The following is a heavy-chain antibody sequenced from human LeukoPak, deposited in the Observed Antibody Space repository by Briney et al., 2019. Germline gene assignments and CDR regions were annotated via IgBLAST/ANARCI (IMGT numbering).Heavy chain of an antibody. CDR2: IRSKANNYAT. CDR3: ARLEAGREGYNF. J-gene: IGHJ4*02. V-gene: IGHV3-73*01. D-gene: IGHD5-24*01. Sequence: GGSLRLSCAASGFIFSGSAIHWVRQASGKGLEWVGRIRSKANNYATAYAASVKGRFAVSRDDSKNTSYLQMNSLKTEDTALYFCARLEAGREGYNFWGQGTLVTVSS. CDR1: GFIFSGSA.